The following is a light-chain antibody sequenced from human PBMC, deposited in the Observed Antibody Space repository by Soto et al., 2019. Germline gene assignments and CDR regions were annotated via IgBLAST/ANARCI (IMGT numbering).Light chain of an antibody. CDR3: QQYNKWPPRT. Sequence: EIVMTQSPATLSVSPGERATLSCRASQSISSNLAWYQQKPGQAPRLLIYGASTRATGIPARFSGSGSGTEFTLTISSLQSEDFAVYYCQQYNKWPPRTFGQGTKVDI. CDR1: QSISSN. J-gene: IGKJ1*01. CDR2: GAS. V-gene: IGKV3D-15*01.